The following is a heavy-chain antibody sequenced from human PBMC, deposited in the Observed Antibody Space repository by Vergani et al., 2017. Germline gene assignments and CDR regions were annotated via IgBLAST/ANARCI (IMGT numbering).Heavy chain of an antibody. CDR1: GGSLNTYY. J-gene: IGHJ6*02. CDR2: IYSTGST. D-gene: IGHD3-9*01. CDR3: ARVMYRDEASTGYRLEGMDI. V-gene: IGHV4-59*13. Sequence: QVQLEESGPGLVKPSETLSLTCTVSGGSLNTYYWSWIRQPPGKGLEWIGYIYSTGSTNYNPSLNSRVTMSVDTSKNNFSLKLRSVPAADTAVYFCARVMYRDEASTGYRLEGMDIWGQGTTVTISS.